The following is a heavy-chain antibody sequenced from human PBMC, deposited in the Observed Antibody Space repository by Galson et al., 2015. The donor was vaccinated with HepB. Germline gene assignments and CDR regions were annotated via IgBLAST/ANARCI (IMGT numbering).Heavy chain of an antibody. CDR2: MYYSGSS. CDR3: ARLRSGYYPLDFDY. D-gene: IGHD3-3*01. V-gene: IGHV4-39*01. Sequence: ETLSLTCTVSGGSISSSSYYWGWIRQPPGQGLEWIGSMYYSGSSYYNPSLKSRVSISVDTSKNQFSLNVSSVTAADTAVYYCARLRSGYYPLDFDYWGQGTLVTVSS. CDR1: GGSISSSSYY. J-gene: IGHJ4*02.